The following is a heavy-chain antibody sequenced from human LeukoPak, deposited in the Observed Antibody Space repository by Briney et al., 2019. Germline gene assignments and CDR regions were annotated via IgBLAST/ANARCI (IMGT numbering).Heavy chain of an antibody. CDR3: ARMRIVVVPAVKFRHFYYGMDV. D-gene: IGHD2-2*01. Sequence: PSQTLSLTCTLSDDSLTSGSHYWSWIRQPAGKGLEWIGRIFINGSTNYNPPRTSRVPIPADTSTSHFSLKLTSVTAADAAVYYCARMRIVVVPAVKFRHFYYGMDVWGQGTTVTVSS. J-gene: IGHJ6*02. V-gene: IGHV4-61*02. CDR2: IFINGST. CDR1: DDSLTSGSHY.